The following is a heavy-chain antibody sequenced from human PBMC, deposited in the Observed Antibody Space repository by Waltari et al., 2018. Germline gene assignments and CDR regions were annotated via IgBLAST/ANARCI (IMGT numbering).Heavy chain of an antibody. V-gene: IGHV3-30-3*01. CDR1: GFTFSSYA. CDR3: ARDPNSSGYPTYFDY. Sequence: QVQLVESGGGVVQPGRSLRLSCAASGFTFSSYAMHWVRQAPGKGLEWVAVISYDGSNKYYADSVKGRFTISRDNSKNTLHLQMNSLSEEDTAVYYCARDPNSSGYPTYFDYWGQGTLVTVSS. CDR2: ISYDGSNK. D-gene: IGHD3-22*01. J-gene: IGHJ4*02.